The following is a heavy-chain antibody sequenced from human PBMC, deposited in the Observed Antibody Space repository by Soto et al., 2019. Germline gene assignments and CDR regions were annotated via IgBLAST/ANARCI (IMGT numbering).Heavy chain of an antibody. J-gene: IGHJ5*02. V-gene: IGHV1-18*01. Sequence: ASVKVSCKASVYTFTSYGISCVRQAPGQGLEWMGWISAYNGNTNYAQKLQGRVTMTTDTSTSTAYMELRSLRSDDTAVYYSARVGLPPYYCGSGGYGWFYPWGQGTLVTFSS. CDR3: ARVGLPPYYCGSGGYGWFYP. CDR1: VYTFTSYG. CDR2: ISAYNGNT. D-gene: IGHD3-10*01.